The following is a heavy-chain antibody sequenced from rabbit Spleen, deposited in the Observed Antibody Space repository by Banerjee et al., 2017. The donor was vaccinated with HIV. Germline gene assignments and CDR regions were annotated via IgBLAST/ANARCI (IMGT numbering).Heavy chain of an antibody. CDR1: GFSFSTSYW. J-gene: IGHJ4*01. CDR2: DDGGDGGSR. CDR3: ARGVYDDYDTYYFDL. Sequence: QEQLVESGGGLVKPEGSLTLTCKASGFSFSTSYWISWVRQAPGKGLEWIACDDGGDGGSRYYPRWAKGRFTISKPSSTTVTLQMTSLTAADTAAYFCARGVYDDYDTYYFDLWGPGTLVTVS. D-gene: IGHD2-1*01. V-gene: IGHV1S45*01.